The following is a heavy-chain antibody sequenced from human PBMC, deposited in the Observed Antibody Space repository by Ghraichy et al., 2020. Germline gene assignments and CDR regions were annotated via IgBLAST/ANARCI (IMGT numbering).Heavy chain of an antibody. D-gene: IGHD1-1*01. CDR1: GFSFSRYW. CDR2: IREDGREK. CDR3: ARDGSGQVEFDY. Sequence: GGSLRLSCAASGFSFSRYWMAWVRQVPGKGLECVANIREDGREKHYGDPVEGRFTISRDNAKNSLYLQMNGLRAEDTAVYYCARDGSGQVEFDYWGRGTLVTVSS. J-gene: IGHJ4*02. V-gene: IGHV3-7*01.